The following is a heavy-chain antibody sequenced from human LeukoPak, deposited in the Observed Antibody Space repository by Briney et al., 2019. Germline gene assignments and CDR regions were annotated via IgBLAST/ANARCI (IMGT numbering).Heavy chain of an antibody. CDR2: INHSGST. CDR3: ARGWPHRTTYYYDSSGYYYFWFDP. D-gene: IGHD3-22*01. J-gene: IGHJ5*02. CDR1: GGSFSGYY. Sequence: PSETLSLTCAVYGGSFSGYYWSWIRQPPGKGLEWIGEINHSGSTNYNPSLKSRVTISVDTSKNQFSLKLSSVTAADTAVYYCARGWPHRTTYYYDSSGYYYFWFDPWGQGTLVTVSS. V-gene: IGHV4-34*01.